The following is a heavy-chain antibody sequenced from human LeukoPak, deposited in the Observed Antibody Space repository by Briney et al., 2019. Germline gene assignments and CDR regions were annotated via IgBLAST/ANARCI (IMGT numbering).Heavy chain of an antibody. CDR3: AKSSVAPRSNYMDV. D-gene: IGHD6-6*01. V-gene: IGHV3-30*02. J-gene: IGHJ6*03. CDR2: IRYDGGNK. Sequence: GGSQSLSCAASGFTFSSYGMHWVRKAPGKGREGVAFIRYDGGNKYYADSVKGLFTIPRDNSKNTLYLQMNSLRAEDTAVYYCAKSSVAPRSNYMDVWGKGTTVTVSS. CDR1: GFTFSSYG.